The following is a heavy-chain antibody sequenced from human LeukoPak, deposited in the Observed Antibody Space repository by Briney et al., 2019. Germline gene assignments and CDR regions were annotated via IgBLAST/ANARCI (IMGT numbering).Heavy chain of an antibody. Sequence: GGSLRLSCAASGFTFSSYAMHWVRQAPGKGLEWVAVISYDGSNKYYADSVKGRFTISRDNSKNTLYLQMNSLRAEDTAVYYCARESLQSDDYGDYYDYWGQGTLVTVSS. D-gene: IGHD4-17*01. CDR1: GFTFSSYA. CDR2: ISYDGSNK. J-gene: IGHJ4*02. V-gene: IGHV3-30*04. CDR3: ARESLQSDDYGDYYDY.